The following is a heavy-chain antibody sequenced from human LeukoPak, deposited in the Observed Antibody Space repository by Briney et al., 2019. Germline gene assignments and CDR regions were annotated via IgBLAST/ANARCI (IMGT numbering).Heavy chain of an antibody. CDR1: GGSISSSNYY. J-gene: IGHJ4*02. CDR3: VRHTLDYYDSSGYYYSHHYFDN. Sequence: SETLSLTCTVSGGSISSSNYYWGWIRQPPGKGLEWIGYVYHSGTTDYNPSLKSRVTISVDTSKNQFSLKLTSVTAADTAVYYCVRHTLDYYDSSGYYYSHHYFDNWGQGTLVTVSS. D-gene: IGHD3-22*01. V-gene: IGHV4-61*05. CDR2: VYHSGTT.